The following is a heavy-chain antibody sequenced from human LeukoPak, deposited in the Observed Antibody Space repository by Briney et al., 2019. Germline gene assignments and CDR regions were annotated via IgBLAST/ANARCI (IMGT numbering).Heavy chain of an antibody. J-gene: IGHJ4*02. D-gene: IGHD3-3*01. V-gene: IGHV3-66*01. CDR3: AKDDDLEY. CDR1: GFTVSGNY. Sequence: GGSLRLSCAPSGFTVSGNYMSWVRQAPGKGLEWVSLIYSGGGTYYADSVKGRFTISRDNSKNTLYLQMNSLRAEDTAVYYCAKDDDLEYWGQGTLVTVSS. CDR2: IYSGGGT.